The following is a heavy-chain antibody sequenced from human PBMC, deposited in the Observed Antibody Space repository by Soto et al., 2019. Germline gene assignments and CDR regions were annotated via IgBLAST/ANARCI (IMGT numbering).Heavy chain of an antibody. CDR3: AKDHSRGELNFDY. J-gene: IGHJ4*02. CDR2: ISYDGSNK. D-gene: IGHD1-26*01. CDR1: GFTFSSYG. V-gene: IGHV3-30*18. Sequence: QVQLVESGGGVVQPGRSLRLSCAASGFTFSSYGMHWVRQAPGKGLEWVAVISYDGSNKYYADSVKGRFTISRDNSKNTLYLQMNSLRAEDTAVYYCAKDHSRGELNFDYWGQGTLVTVSS.